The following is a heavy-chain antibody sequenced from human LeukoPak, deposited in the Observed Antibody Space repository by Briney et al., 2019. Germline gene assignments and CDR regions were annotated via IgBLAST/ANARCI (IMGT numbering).Heavy chain of an antibody. V-gene: IGHV3-21*01. Sequence: KPGGSLRLSCAASGFTFSSYSMNWVRQAPGKGLEWVSSISSSSSYIYYADSVKGRFTISRDNAKNSLYLQMNSLRAEDTAVYYCARGITMIPDAFDIWGQGTMVTVSS. D-gene: IGHD3-22*01. CDR1: GFTFSSYS. CDR2: ISSSSSYI. CDR3: ARGITMIPDAFDI. J-gene: IGHJ3*02.